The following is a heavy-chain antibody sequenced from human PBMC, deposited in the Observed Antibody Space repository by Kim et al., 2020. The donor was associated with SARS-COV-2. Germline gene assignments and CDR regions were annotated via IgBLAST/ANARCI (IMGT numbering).Heavy chain of an antibody. Sequence: SETLSLTCTVSGVSVNTYYYTWIRHSPGKGLEWIGHISSSGTTNYNPSLKSRVTISADRSKNQFSLKLTYVTAADTAVCFCAGGSGWLTDDWGQGTLVTVSS. V-gene: IGHV4-59*02. CDR3: AGGSGWLTDD. CDR2: ISSSGTT. D-gene: IGHD3-10*01. CDR1: GVSVNTYY. J-gene: IGHJ4*02.